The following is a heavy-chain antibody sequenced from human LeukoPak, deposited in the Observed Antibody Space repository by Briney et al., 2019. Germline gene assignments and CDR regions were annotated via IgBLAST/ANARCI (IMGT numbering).Heavy chain of an antibody. CDR1: GGSFSGYY. CDR3: ARLGYSSSWSQVF. D-gene: IGHD6-13*01. J-gene: IGHJ4*02. CDR2: INHSGST. Sequence: SETLSLTCAVYGGSFSGYYWSWIRQPPGKGLEWIGEINHSGSTNYNPSLKSRATISVDASKNQFSLKLSSVTAADTAVYYCARLGYSSSWSQVFWGQGTLVTVSS. V-gene: IGHV4-34*01.